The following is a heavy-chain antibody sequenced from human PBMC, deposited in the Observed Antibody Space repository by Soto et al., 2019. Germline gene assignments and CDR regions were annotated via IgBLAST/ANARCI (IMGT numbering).Heavy chain of an antibody. D-gene: IGHD6-6*01. CDR1: GGSISSRTYY. V-gene: IGHV4-39*01. CDR3: ARYSSSALDY. Sequence: QLQLQESGPGLVKPSETLSLTCTVSGGSISSRTYYWVWIRQPPGKGLGWIGTIYYSGITYYNPSLESRVTISVDTSRNQFSLKLSSVTAADTAVYFCARYSSSALDYWGQGTLVTVSS. CDR2: IYYSGIT. J-gene: IGHJ4*02.